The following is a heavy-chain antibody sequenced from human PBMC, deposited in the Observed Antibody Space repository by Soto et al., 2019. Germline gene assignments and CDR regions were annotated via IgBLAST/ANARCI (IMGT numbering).Heavy chain of an antibody. CDR1: GGSITSGGYY. D-gene: IGHD3-10*01. CDR3: ARKQAGYFYGIDY. V-gene: IGHV4-31*03. J-gene: IGHJ4*02. CDR2: IYDSGST. Sequence: PSETLSLTCTVSGGSITSGGYYLSWIRQHPGKGLEWLGYIYDSGSTFYNPSLKSRITLSVDTSKNQFSLKLSSVTVADTAVYFCARKQAGYFYGIDYWGQGTLVTVSS.